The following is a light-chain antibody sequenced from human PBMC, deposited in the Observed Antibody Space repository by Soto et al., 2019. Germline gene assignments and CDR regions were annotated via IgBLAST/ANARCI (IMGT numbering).Light chain of an antibody. V-gene: IGKV1-9*01. Sequence: IQLTQSPSSLSASVGDRVSITFRASQGIKTYLAWYQQKQGKAPKLLLSGTFTLQSGVPTRFTGSGSGTDCSHTISRLQPDVFATYYCEHLDYYPPFTFSPGTKVD. J-gene: IGKJ3*01. CDR3: EHLDYYPPFT. CDR2: GTF. CDR1: QGIKTY.